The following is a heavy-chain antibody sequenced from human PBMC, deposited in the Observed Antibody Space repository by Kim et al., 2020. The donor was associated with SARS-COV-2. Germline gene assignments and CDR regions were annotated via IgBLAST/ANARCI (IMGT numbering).Heavy chain of an antibody. CDR2: LYDTGAT. CDR1: GDSMKTNY. V-gene: IGHV4-4*07. D-gene: IGHD2-2*03. J-gene: IGHJ4*02. CDR3: ARVMWAHGYGRVSFYFDS. Sequence: SETLSLTCTVSGDSMKTNYWSWIRQTAGKGLEWIGRLYDTGATNHNPSFSSRITMPLDRASNQFSLKMTSVIAADTAVYYCARVMWAHGYGRVSFYFDSWGRGTVVTVSS.